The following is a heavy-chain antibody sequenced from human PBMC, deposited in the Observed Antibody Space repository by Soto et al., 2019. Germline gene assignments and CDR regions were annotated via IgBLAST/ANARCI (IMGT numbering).Heavy chain of an antibody. CDR1: GFSLNTSGVG. Sequence: QVTLKESGPTLLRPTQTLTLTCTFSGFSLNTSGVGVGWIRQPPGRALEWLALIYWDDDKRYSPSLKNRLTNTQDLSKNPVVPKMANLDPVDTAPYYWSHRRGVGGRLEFDYWGQGALVTVST. J-gene: IGHJ4*02. CDR2: IYWDDDK. CDR3: SHRRGVGGRLEFDY. D-gene: IGHD3-10*01. V-gene: IGHV2-5*02.